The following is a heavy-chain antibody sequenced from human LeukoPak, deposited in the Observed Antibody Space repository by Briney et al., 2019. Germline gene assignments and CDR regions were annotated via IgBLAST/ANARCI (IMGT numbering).Heavy chain of an antibody. V-gene: IGHV3-7*01. CDR2: IRQDGSEK. Sequence: PGGSLRLSCAASGFTLSSNWMSWVRQAPGKGLEWVANIRQDGSEKYYVHSVKGRFTISRGNAKNSLYLQMNSLRAEDTAVYYCARNLGYCSGGSCFPFDYWGQGTLVTVSS. CDR3: ARNLGYCSGGSCFPFDY. J-gene: IGHJ4*02. CDR1: GFTLSSNW. D-gene: IGHD2-15*01.